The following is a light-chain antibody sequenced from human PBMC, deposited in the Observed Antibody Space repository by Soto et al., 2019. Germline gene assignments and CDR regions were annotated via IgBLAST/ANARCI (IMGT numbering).Light chain of an antibody. J-gene: IGKJ1*01. Sequence: EIVMTQSPATLSVSPGERASLSCRASQSVNRNSAWYQQKPGQAPRLLIFGPSTRATGVPGRFSGSGSGTEFTLTISSLQSEDFAVYYCQQYNNWPQTFGQGTKVDI. CDR2: GPS. CDR1: QSVNRN. V-gene: IGKV3-15*01. CDR3: QQYNNWPQT.